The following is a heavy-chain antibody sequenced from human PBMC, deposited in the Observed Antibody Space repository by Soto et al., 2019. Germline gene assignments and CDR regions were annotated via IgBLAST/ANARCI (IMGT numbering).Heavy chain of an antibody. D-gene: IGHD4-17*01. J-gene: IGHJ4*02. CDR1: GFIFRNVW. Sequence: PGGSLTHSXAASGFIFRNVWMNWVSQAPGKGLEWVGRIKSKTDGGTTDYAAPVKGRFTISRDDSKNTLYLQMNSLKTEDTAVYYCTTDALTTVTHMGYWGQGTLVTVSS. CDR3: TTDALTTVTHMGY. CDR2: IKSKTDGGTT. V-gene: IGHV3-15*07.